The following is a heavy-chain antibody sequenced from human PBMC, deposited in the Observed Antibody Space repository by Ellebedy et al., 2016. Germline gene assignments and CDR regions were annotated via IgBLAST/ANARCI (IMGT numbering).Heavy chain of an antibody. CDR1: GFTFSSYC. CDR2: IKQDGSEK. CDR3: ARVSRGYISSPFDS. Sequence: GESLKISXAVSGFTFSSYCMSWVRQAPGKGLEWVGNIKQDGSEKYYVDSVKGRFTISRDNAENSLYLQMNSLRAEDTAVYYCARVSRGYISSPFDSWGQGTLVTVSS. J-gene: IGHJ4*02. D-gene: IGHD6-6*01. V-gene: IGHV3-7*01.